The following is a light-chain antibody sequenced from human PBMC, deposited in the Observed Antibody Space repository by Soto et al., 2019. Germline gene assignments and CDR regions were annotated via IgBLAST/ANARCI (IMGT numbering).Light chain of an antibody. J-gene: IGKJ4*01. CDR2: AAS. CDR3: QQFNALPG. Sequence: DIQMTQSPSSLSASVGDRVTITCRASQAISNYLAWYQQKPGKVPTLLISAASTLQSGVPSRFSGRGSGTDFTLTISSPQPEDVATYFRQQFNALPGFGGGTKAEI. CDR1: QAISNY. V-gene: IGKV1-27*01.